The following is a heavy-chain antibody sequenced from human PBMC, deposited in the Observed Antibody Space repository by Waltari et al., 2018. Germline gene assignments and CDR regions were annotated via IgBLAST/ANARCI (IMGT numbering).Heavy chain of an antibody. Sequence: QVKLQESGPGLVRPSETLSLTCLVSDQSIKSGVYWGWLRLPQGKGLEWIGSVYHSGGTYYNPSLSSRVPISVDTSKNQVFLRRASVTAADTCMYYCARDHSTSWSHDAYDVWGPGTMVTVAS. V-gene: IGHV4-38-2*02. CDR1: DQSIKSGVY. D-gene: IGHD2-2*01. CDR3: ARDHSTSWSHDAYDV. CDR2: VYHSGGT. J-gene: IGHJ3*01.